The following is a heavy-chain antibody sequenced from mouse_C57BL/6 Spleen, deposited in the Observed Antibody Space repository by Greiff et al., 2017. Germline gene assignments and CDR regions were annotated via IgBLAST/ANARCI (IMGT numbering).Heavy chain of an antibody. V-gene: IGHV1-64*01. J-gene: IGHJ3*01. CDR2: IHPNSGST. Sequence: QVQLQQPGAELVKPGASVKLSCKASGYTFTSYWMHWVKQRPGQGLEWIGMIHPNSGSTNYNEKFKSKATLTVDKSSSTAYMQLSSLTSEDSAVYYCARSLYYDCDGFAYWGQGTLVTVSA. D-gene: IGHD2-4*01. CDR3: ARSLYYDCDGFAY. CDR1: GYTFTSYW.